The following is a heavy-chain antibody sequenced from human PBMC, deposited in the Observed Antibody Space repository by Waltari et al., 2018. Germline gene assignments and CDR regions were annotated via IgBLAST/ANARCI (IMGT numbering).Heavy chain of an antibody. CDR1: GYTFINHF. Sequence: QVQLVQSGAEVEKPGASVKVSCKASGYTFINHFIPWLRQAPGQGLEWMGRINPNTVGTDYAQKFQGGVTMTRDTSITTVYMDLSSLRSDDTAVYYCAREMATATGFDFWGQGTLVTVSS. D-gene: IGHD5-18*01. V-gene: IGHV1-2*06. J-gene: IGHJ4*02. CDR2: INPNTVGT. CDR3: AREMATATGFDF.